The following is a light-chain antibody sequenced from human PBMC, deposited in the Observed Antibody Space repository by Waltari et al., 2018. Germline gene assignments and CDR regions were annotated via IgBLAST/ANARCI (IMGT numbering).Light chain of an antibody. J-gene: IGLJ2*01. CDR1: SSDVGSYNL. V-gene: IGLV2-23*02. Sequence: QSALTQPASVSGSPGQSITISCPGTSSDVGSYNLVSWYQQNPGKAPKLMIYEVSKRPSGVSNRFSGSKSGNTASLTISGRQAEDEADYYCCSYAGSSTFVFGGGTKLTVL. CDR2: EVS. CDR3: CSYAGSSTFV.